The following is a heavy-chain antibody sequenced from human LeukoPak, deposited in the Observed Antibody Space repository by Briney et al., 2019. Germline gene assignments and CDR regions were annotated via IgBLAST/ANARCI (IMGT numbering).Heavy chain of an antibody. CDR1: GFTFSSYG. J-gene: IGHJ4*02. CDR3: ARGVSEDFWSGYYTYYFDY. D-gene: IGHD3-3*01. CDR2: IWYDGSNK. Sequence: GGSLRLSCAASGFTFSSYGMHWVRQAPGKGLEWVAVIWYDGSNKYYADSVKGRFTISRDNSKNTLYLQMNSLRAEDTAVYYCARGVSEDFWSGYYTYYFDYWGQGTLVTVS. V-gene: IGHV3-33*01.